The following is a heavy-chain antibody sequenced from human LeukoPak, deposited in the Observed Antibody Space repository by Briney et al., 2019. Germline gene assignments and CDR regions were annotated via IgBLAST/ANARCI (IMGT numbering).Heavy chain of an antibody. J-gene: IGHJ4*02. D-gene: IGHD1-14*01. CDR2: ISSSGSYI. CDR3: ARARLGISSTPFDY. Sequence: GGSLRLSCAASGFTFSSYNMNWVRQAPGKGLEWVSSISSSGSYIYYADSVKGRFTISRDNAKNSLYLQMNSLRAEDTAVYYCARARLGISSTPFDYWGQGTLVTVSS. V-gene: IGHV3-21*01. CDR1: GFTFSSYN.